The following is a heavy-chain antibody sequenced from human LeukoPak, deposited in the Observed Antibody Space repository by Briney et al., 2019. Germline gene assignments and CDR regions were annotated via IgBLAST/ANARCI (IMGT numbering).Heavy chain of an antibody. CDR3: ARRDSSGWYVGGYNWFDP. CDR2: IKQDGSEK. V-gene: IGHV3-7*01. D-gene: IGHD6-19*01. J-gene: IGHJ5*02. Sequence: RGGSLRLSCAASGFTFSSYWMSWVRQAPGKVLEWVANIKQDGSEKYYVDSVKGRFTISRDNAKNSLYLQMNSLRAEDTAVYYCARRDSSGWYVGGYNWFDPWGQGTLVTVSS. CDR1: GFTFSSYW.